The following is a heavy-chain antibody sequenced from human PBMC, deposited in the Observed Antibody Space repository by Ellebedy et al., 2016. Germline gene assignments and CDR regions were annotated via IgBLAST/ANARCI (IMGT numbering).Heavy chain of an antibody. CDR2: IDPEDDET. CDR1: GYTLTESS. Sequence: ASVKVSCKVSGYTLTESSMHWVRQAPGKGLEWMGGIDPEDDETSYAQKFQGRVTMTEDTSTDTASMELSSLTSEDTAVYYCAMQTGTTSDFDYWGQGTLVTVSA. J-gene: IGHJ4*02. CDR3: AMQTGTTSDFDY. V-gene: IGHV1-24*01. D-gene: IGHD1-7*01.